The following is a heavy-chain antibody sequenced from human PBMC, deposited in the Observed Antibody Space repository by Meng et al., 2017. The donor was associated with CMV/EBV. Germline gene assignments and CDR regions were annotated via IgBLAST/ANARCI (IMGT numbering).Heavy chain of an antibody. Sequence: CKASGYTLTSYYMHWVRQAPGQGLEWMGIINPSGGSTSYAQKFQGRVTMTRDTSTSTVYMELSSLRSEDTAVYYCARAISGLGGWFDPWGQGTLVTVSS. V-gene: IGHV1-46*01. CDR3: ARAISGLGGWFDP. CDR1: GYTLTSYY. CDR2: INPSGGST. D-gene: IGHD2-15*01. J-gene: IGHJ5*02.